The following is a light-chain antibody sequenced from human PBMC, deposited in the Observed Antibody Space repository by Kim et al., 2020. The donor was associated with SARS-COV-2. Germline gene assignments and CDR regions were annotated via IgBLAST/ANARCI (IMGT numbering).Light chain of an antibody. J-gene: IGLJ2*01. V-gene: IGLV3-19*01. Sequence: SSELTQDPVVSVALGQTVRITCQGASLRNYYATWYQQKPGQAPLLVIYGKNNRPSGIPDRFSGSSSGSTASLTITGAQAEDEADYYCNSRDNSHYHVPFG. CDR2: GKN. CDR3: NSRDNSHYHVP. CDR1: SLRNYY.